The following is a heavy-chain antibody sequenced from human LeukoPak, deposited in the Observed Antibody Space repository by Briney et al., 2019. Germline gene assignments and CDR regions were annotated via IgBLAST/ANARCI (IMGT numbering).Heavy chain of an antibody. J-gene: IGHJ4*02. CDR3: AKWGCSGGSCYPFDY. D-gene: IGHD2-15*01. V-gene: IGHV3-30*02. Sequence: HPGGSLRLSCAASGFTFRSYGMHWVRQAPGKGLEWVAIIRYDGTNKYYADSVKSRFTISRDNSKNTLYLQMNSLRAEDTAVYYCAKWGCSGGSCYPFDYWGQGTLVTVSS. CDR1: GFTFRSYG. CDR2: IRYDGTNK.